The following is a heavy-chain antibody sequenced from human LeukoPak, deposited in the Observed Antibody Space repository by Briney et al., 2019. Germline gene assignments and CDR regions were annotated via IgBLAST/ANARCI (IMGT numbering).Heavy chain of an antibody. CDR1: GFTFTNYA. V-gene: IGHV3-23*01. CDR3: AKDSPHGTETYFGLDG. D-gene: IGHD1-14*01. J-gene: IGHJ6*02. CDR2: LSGGGINT. Sequence: GGSLRLSCVASGFTFTNYAMTWVRQAPGKGLEWVSTLSGGGINTYYVDSVKGRFTIPRDTSSNTLFLQMNSLRAEDTALYYCAKDSPHGTETYFGLDGWGQGTTVTVSS.